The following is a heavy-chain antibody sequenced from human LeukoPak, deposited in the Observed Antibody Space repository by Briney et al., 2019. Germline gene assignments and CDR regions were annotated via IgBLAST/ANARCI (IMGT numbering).Heavy chain of an antibody. D-gene: IGHD3-10*01. V-gene: IGHV4-59*08. CDR3: ARSVRGVMIFDY. CDR1: GGSISSYY. J-gene: IGHJ4*02. Sequence: PSETLSLTCTVSGGSISSYYWSWIRQPPGKGLEWIGYIYYSGSTNYNPSLKSRVTISVDTSKNQFSLKLSSVTAADMAVYYCARSVRGVMIFDYWGQGTLVTVSS. CDR2: IYYSGST.